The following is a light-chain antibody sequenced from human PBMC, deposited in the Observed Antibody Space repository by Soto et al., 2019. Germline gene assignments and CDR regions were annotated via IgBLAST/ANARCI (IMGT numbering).Light chain of an antibody. CDR1: QSVSSSY. CDR2: GTS. Sequence: EIVLTQSPGTLSLSPGERATLSCRASQSVSSSYFAWYQQKPGQAPRLLIYGTSNRATGIPARFSGSGSGTDFTLTISSLEPEDFAVYYCQQHSSWPLTFGGGTKVDIK. V-gene: IGKV3D-20*02. J-gene: IGKJ4*01. CDR3: QQHSSWPLT.